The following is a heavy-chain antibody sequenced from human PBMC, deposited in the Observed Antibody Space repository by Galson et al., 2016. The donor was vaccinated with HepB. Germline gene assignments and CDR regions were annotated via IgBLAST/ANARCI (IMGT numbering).Heavy chain of an antibody. J-gene: IGHJ3*02. D-gene: IGHD1-26*01. CDR1: GYAFTNYP. CDR3: VRDELSGSYYHALDI. V-gene: IGHV1-3*04. CDR2: INTANGNT. Sequence: KVSCKASGYAFTNYPMHWVRQAPGQRLEWMGWINTANGNTKYSQKFQGRVTINRDTSATTVYMELSSLSSEDTATYYCVRDELSGSYYHALDIWGQGTKVTVSS.